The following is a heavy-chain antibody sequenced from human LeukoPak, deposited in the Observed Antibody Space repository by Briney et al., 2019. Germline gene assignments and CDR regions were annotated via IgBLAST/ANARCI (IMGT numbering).Heavy chain of an antibody. J-gene: IGHJ3*02. Sequence: SETLSLTCTVSGYSISSGYYWGWIRQPPGKGLEWIGIIYHSGRTDYNPSLKSRVTISVDTSKNQFSLKLSSVTAADTAVYYCARSHDYGDPGAFDIWGQGTMVTVSS. CDR2: IYHSGRT. V-gene: IGHV4-38-2*02. D-gene: IGHD4-17*01. CDR1: GYSISSGYY. CDR3: ARSHDYGDPGAFDI.